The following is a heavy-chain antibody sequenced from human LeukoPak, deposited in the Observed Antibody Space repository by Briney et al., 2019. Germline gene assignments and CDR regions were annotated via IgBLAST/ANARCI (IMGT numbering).Heavy chain of an antibody. D-gene: IGHD1-1*01. J-gene: IGHJ4*02. CDR2: IRYDGSKQ. Sequence: PGGSLRLSFAVSAFTFTSYGMHWVRQAPGKGLEWVAFIRYDGSKQYYIDSVKGRFTVSRDNSKNTLYLQMNNLRAEDTAVYYCAKDLWTKQNAPGYFDYWGQGTLVTVSS. V-gene: IGHV3-30*02. CDR3: AKDLWTKQNAPGYFDY. CDR1: AFTFTSYG.